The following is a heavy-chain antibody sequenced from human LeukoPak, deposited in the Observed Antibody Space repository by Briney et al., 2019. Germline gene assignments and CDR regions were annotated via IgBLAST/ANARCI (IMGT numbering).Heavy chain of an antibody. CDR3: ARDYYDSSGYLDF. CDR1: GYTFTSYA. CDR2: INAGNGNT. V-gene: IGHV1-3*03. Sequence: GASVKVSCKASGYTFTSYAMHWVRQAPGQRLEWMGWINAGNGNTKYSQEFQGRVTITRDTSASTVYMELSSLRSEDTAVYYCARDYYDSSGYLDFWGQGTLVTVSS. J-gene: IGHJ4*02. D-gene: IGHD3-22*01.